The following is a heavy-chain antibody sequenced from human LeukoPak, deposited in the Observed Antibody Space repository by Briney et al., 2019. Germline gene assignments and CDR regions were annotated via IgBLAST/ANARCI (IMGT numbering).Heavy chain of an antibody. D-gene: IGHD2-8*01. CDR2: IVPKSGGT. CDR1: GYTFTDHY. J-gene: IGHJ4*02. V-gene: IGHV1-2*02. CDR3: ARVWRCADGVCPDVFES. Sequence: ASVKVSCRASGYTFTDHYIHWVRQGPGQGLEWMGWIVPKSGGTNYAQKFQGRVTMTRDTSINTAYLDLRSLRSDDTTVYYCARVWRCADGVCPDVFESWGQGTLVTVSS.